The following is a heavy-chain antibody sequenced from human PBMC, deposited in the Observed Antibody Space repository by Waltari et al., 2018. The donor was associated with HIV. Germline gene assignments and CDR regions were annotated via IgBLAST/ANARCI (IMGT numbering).Heavy chain of an antibody. CDR2: ISGSGGST. V-gene: IGHV3-23*01. Sequence: EVQLLESGGGLVQPGGSLRLSCAASGFTFSRSPRNWVRQAPGKGLEWVSGISGSGGSTYYADSVKGRLTISRDNSKSTVYLQMNSLRAEDTAIYYCAKEPGMDVWGQGTTVTGSS. CDR1: GFTFSRSP. J-gene: IGHJ6*02. CDR3: AKEPGMDV.